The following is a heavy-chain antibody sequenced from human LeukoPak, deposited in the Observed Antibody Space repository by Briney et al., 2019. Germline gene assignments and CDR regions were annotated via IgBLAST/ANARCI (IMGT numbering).Heavy chain of an antibody. CDR1: GFTFSSYS. D-gene: IGHD6-6*01. CDR2: ISSSSSYI. V-gene: IGHV3-21*01. Sequence: GGSLILSCAASGFTFSSYSMNWVRQAPGKGLEWVSSISSSSSYIYYADSVKGRFTISRDNAKNSLYLQMNSLRAEDTAVYYCARNSALEYSTKYNWFDPWGQGALVTVSS. J-gene: IGHJ5*02. CDR3: ARNSALEYSTKYNWFDP.